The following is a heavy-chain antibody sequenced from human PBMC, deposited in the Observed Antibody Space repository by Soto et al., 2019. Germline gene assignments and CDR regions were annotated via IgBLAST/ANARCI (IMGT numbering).Heavy chain of an antibody. Sequence: QVQLQQWGAGLLKPSETLSLTCAVYGGSFSGYYWSWIRQPPGKGLEWIGEINHSGSTNYNPSLKSRVTISVDTSKNQFSLKLSSVTAADTAVYYCARGRSSSWKNREKYNWFDPWGQGTLVTVSS. V-gene: IGHV4-34*01. CDR1: GGSFSGYY. D-gene: IGHD6-13*01. J-gene: IGHJ5*02. CDR3: ARGRSSSWKNREKYNWFDP. CDR2: INHSGST.